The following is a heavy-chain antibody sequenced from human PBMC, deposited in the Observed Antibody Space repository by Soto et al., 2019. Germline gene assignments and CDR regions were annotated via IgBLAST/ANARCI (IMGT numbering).Heavy chain of an antibody. CDR1: GGTFSSYA. CDR3: ASLHPYYDSSGYYYWFDP. V-gene: IGHV1-69*06. Sequence: QVQLVQSGAEVKKPGSSVKVSCKASGGTFSSYAISWVRQAPGQGLEWMGGIIPIFGTANYAQKFQGRVTITADKSTSTAYMELSSLRSEDTAVYYCASLHPYYDSSGYYYWFDPWGQGTLVTVSS. CDR2: IIPIFGTA. J-gene: IGHJ5*02. D-gene: IGHD3-22*01.